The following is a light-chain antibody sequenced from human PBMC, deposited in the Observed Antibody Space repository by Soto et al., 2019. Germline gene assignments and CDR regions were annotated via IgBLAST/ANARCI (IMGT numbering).Light chain of an antibody. Sequence: EIVLTQSPGTLSLSPGERATLSCRASQSVSSNYLSWYQQRPGQAPRLLIYGASNRATDIPGRFSGSGSGTEFTLTISRVEPEDFAVYSCQQYGTSPRTFGKGNNVEIK. CDR3: QQYGTSPRT. V-gene: IGKV3-20*01. CDR1: QSVSSNY. J-gene: IGKJ1*01. CDR2: GAS.